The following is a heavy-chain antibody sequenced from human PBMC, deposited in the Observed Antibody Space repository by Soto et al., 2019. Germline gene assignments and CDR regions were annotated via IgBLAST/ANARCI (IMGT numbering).Heavy chain of an antibody. J-gene: IGHJ6*02. V-gene: IGHV3-21*01. CDR1: GFTFSSYS. CDR2: ISSSSGYI. CDR3: YRPSDGSYGDRDSYGIDV. D-gene: IGHD5-18*01. Sequence: EVQLVESGGGLVKPGGSLRLSCAASGFTFSSYSMNWVRQAPGKGLEWVSSISSSSGYIYHAHSVKGRFTISKDNAKNSLYRQMTSRIAESTAVDYCYRPSDGSYGDRDSYGIDVWGQRTTVAFAS.